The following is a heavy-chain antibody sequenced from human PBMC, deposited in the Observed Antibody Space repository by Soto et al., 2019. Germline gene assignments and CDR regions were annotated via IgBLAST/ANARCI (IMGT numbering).Heavy chain of an antibody. J-gene: IGHJ5*02. CDR3: ARRYCSGGSCYSRLTWFDP. D-gene: IGHD2-15*01. CDR2: IYYSGST. CDR1: GGSISSSSYY. V-gene: IGHV4-39*01. Sequence: QLQLQESGPGLVKPSETLSLTCTVSGGSISSSSYYWGWIRQPPGKGLEWIGSIYYSGSTYYNPSLKSRVTISVDTSKNQFSLKLSSGTAADTAVYYCARRYCSGGSCYSRLTWFDPWGQGTLVTVSS.